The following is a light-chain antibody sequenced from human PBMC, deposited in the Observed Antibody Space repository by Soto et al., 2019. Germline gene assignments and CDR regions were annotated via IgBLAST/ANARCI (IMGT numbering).Light chain of an antibody. CDR2: KAS. CDR3: QQSFT. CDR1: QSISSW. Sequence: DIQMTQSPSTLSASVGDRVTITCRARQSISSWLAWYQQKPGKAPKLLIYKASTLESGVPSRFSGRGSGTEFTLTISSLQPDDFATYYCQQSFTFGPGTKVDIK. V-gene: IGKV1-5*03. J-gene: IGKJ3*01.